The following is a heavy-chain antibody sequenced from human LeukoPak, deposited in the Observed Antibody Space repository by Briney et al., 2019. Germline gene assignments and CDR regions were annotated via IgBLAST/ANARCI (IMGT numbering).Heavy chain of an antibody. V-gene: IGHV1-18*01. D-gene: IGHD3-22*01. CDR2: ISAYNGNT. Sequence: GASVKVSCKASGYTFTSYGISWVRQAPGQGLEWMGWISAYNGNTNYAQKLQGRVTMTTDTSTSTAYMELRSLRSDDTAVYYCVPYYYDSSGYYPAPWGQGTLVTVSS. CDR3: VPYYYDSSGYYPAP. CDR1: GYTFTSYG. J-gene: IGHJ5*02.